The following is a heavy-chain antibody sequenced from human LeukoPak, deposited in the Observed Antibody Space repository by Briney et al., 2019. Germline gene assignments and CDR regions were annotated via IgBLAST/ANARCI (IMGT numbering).Heavy chain of an antibody. Sequence: ASVKVSCKASGYTFTSYAMHWVRQAPGQRLEWMGGFDPEQGETIYAQKFQGRVTMTEDTSTDTGYMELSSLTSEDTAVYYCTTMTMARGSPLFYFDNWGQGTLVTVSS. CDR2: FDPEQGET. D-gene: IGHD3-10*01. J-gene: IGHJ4*02. CDR3: TTMTMARGSPLFYFDN. CDR1: GYTFTSYA. V-gene: IGHV1-24*01.